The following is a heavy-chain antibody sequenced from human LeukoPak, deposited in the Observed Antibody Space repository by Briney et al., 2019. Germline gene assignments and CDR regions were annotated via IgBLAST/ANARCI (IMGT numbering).Heavy chain of an antibody. Sequence: SETLSLTCAVSGGSISSSNWWSWVRQPPGKGLEWIGEIYHSGSTNYNPSLKSRVTISVDTSKNQFSLKLSSVTAADTAVYYCARDQVPTENDTAMVKDYWGQGTLVTVSS. J-gene: IGHJ4*02. D-gene: IGHD5-18*01. V-gene: IGHV4-4*02. CDR3: ARDQVPTENDTAMVKDY. CDR2: IYHSGST. CDR1: GGSISSSNW.